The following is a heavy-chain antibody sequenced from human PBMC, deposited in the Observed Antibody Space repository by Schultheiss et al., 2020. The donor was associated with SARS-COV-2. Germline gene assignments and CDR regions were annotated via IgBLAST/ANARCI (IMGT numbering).Heavy chain of an antibody. D-gene: IGHD2-2*01. CDR1: GYSISSGYY. J-gene: IGHJ4*02. V-gene: IGHV4-38-2*02. CDR2: INHSGST. Sequence: SETLSLTCAVSGYSISSGYYWGWIRQPPGKGLEWIGEINHSGSTNYNPSLKSRVTISVDTSKNQFSLKLSSVTAADTAVYYCARDRGGLGYCSSTSCHFDYWGQGTLVTVSS. CDR3: ARDRGGLGYCSSTSCHFDY.